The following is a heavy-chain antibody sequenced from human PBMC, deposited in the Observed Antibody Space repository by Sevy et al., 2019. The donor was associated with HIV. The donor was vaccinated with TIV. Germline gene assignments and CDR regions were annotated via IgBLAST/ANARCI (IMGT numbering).Heavy chain of an antibody. V-gene: IGHV3-23*01. CDR3: AGGRYDSSGSFDAFDI. D-gene: IGHD3-22*01. Sequence: GGSLRLSCAASGFTFNNYAMNWVRQAPGKGLEWVSTIFGNGDVSISFGNGDVIYYADSVRGRFTISSDSSKNMLYRQMNSLRAEDTALYYCAGGRYDSSGSFDAFDIWGQRTMVTASS. CDR2: IFGNGDVS. CDR1: GFTFNNYA. J-gene: IGHJ3*02.